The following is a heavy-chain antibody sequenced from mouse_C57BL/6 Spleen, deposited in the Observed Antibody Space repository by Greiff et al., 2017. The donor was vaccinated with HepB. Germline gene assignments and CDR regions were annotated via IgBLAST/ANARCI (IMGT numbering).Heavy chain of an antibody. CDR3: ARDDYDSWFAY. V-gene: IGHV3-6*01. J-gene: IGHJ3*01. D-gene: IGHD2-4*01. CDR2: ISYDGSN. Sequence: EVQLQESGPGLVKPSQSLSLTCSVTGYSITSGYYWNWIRQFPGNKLEWMGYISYDGSNNYNPSLKNRISITRDTSKNQFFLKLNSVTTEDTATYYGARDDYDSWFAYWGQGTLVTVSA. CDR1: GYSITSGYY.